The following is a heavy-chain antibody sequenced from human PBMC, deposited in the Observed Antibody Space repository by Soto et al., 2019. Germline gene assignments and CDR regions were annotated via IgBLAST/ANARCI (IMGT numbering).Heavy chain of an antibody. V-gene: IGHV3-23*01. D-gene: IGHD3-3*01. Sequence: GRSLRLSCAASGFTFSSYAMSWVRQAPGKGLEWVSTLSGSGGNTYYADSVRGLFTISRDNSKNTLYLQMNSLRAEDTAVYYCAKVNTIFGMEYYYYGMDVWGQGTTVTVSS. CDR3: AKVNTIFGMEYYYYGMDV. CDR1: GFTFSSYA. J-gene: IGHJ6*02. CDR2: LSGSGGNT.